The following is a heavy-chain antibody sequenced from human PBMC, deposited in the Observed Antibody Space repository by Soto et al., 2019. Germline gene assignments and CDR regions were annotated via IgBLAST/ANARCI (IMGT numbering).Heavy chain of an antibody. CDR1: GYTFSSYA. CDR2: INAGYGNT. D-gene: IGHD3-22*01. CDR3: ARIVYDSSGYNRYFDY. Sequence: QVQLVQSGAEEKKPGASVRVSCTASGYTFSSYAIHWVRQAPGQRLEWMGWINAGYGNTKYSQKCQGRLTITMDTSASTVYMGMNNLRFEVTAGYYGARIVYDSSGYNRYFDYWGQGTLVTVSS. J-gene: IGHJ4*02. V-gene: IGHV1-3*05.